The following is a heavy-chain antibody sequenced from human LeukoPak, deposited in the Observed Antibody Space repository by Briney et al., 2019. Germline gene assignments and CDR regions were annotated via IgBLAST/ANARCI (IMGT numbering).Heavy chain of an antibody. D-gene: IGHD4-17*01. CDR2: IYHSGNT. CDR3: ARSRTTTVTPLDS. V-gene: IGHV4-38-2*01. Sequence: SETLSLTCAVSGYSITSACYWGWIRQPPGKGLEWIGSIYHSGNTYYNPSLKSRVTISVDTSKNQFSLKLSSVTAADTAVYYCARSRTTTVTPLDSWGQGTLVTASS. CDR1: GYSITSACY. J-gene: IGHJ4*02.